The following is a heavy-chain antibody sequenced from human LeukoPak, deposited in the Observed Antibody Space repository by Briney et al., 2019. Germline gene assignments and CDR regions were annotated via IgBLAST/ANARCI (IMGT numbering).Heavy chain of an antibody. D-gene: IGHD3-10*01. J-gene: IGHJ3*02. V-gene: IGHV4-59*01. CDR2: IYYSGST. CDR3: ARDHRRGAFDI. CDR1: GGSISSYY. Sequence: PSETLSLTCTVSGGSISSYYWSWIRQPPGKGLEWIGYIYYSGSTNYNPSLKSRVTISVDTSKNQFSLKLSSVTAADTAVYYCARDHRRGAFDIWGQGTMVTVSS.